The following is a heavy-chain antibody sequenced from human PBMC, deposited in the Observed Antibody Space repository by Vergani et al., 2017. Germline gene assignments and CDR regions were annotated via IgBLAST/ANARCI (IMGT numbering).Heavy chain of an antibody. D-gene: IGHD1-7*01. Sequence: QVQLVESGGGVVQPGRSLSLSCAASGLTFSSYAMHWVRQAPGKGLEWVAVISYDGSNKYYADSVKGRFTISRDNSKNTLYLQMNSLRADDTAVYYCARSWGGYNWNYAVDYWGQGTLVTVSS. CDR3: ARSWGGYNWNYAVDY. V-gene: IGHV3-30-3*01. J-gene: IGHJ4*02. CDR1: GLTFSSYA. CDR2: ISYDGSNK.